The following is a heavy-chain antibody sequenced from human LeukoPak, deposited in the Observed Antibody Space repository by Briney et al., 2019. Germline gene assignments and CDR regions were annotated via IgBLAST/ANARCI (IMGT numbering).Heavy chain of an antibody. Sequence: GGSLRLSCATSGFSVSDNYMTWVRQAPGKGLEWVSVIYRGGSTYYADSVEGRFTISRDNSKNMVYLQMNSLRVEDTAVYYCARGGAYGSGNHYRGGAFDIWGQGTMVTVSS. CDR1: GFSVSDNY. D-gene: IGHD3-10*01. V-gene: IGHV3-53*01. J-gene: IGHJ3*02. CDR2: IYRGGST. CDR3: ARGGAYGSGNHYRGGAFDI.